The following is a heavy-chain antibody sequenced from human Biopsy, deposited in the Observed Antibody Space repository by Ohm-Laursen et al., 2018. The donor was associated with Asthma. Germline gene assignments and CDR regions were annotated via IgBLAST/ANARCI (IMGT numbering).Heavy chain of an antibody. CDR2: IYYSGST. J-gene: IGHJ4*02. V-gene: IGHV4-31*03. D-gene: IGHD3-22*01. Sequence: SETLSLTCTVSYGSITSGGYYWTWIRQHPGKGPEWIGFIYYSGSTYYNSSLKSRVSISIDTSKNQFSLKLSSVTAADTAVYYCARAQDYYDSRGYYRSFDYWGQGTLVTVSS. CDR3: ARAQDYYDSRGYYRSFDY. CDR1: YGSITSGGYY.